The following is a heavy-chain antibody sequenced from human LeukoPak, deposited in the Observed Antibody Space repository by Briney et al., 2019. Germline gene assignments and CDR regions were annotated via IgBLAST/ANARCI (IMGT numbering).Heavy chain of an antibody. V-gene: IGHV3-48*03. CDR3: ARERTGDDAFDI. Sequence: GGSLRLSCAASGFTLSGYEMNWVRQAPGKGLEGVSYIGSSGRVMYYADSVQGRFTISRDNAKNSLYLQMNSLRVEDTAVYYCARERTGDDAFDIWGQGTMVTVSS. CDR2: IGSSGRVM. D-gene: IGHD7-27*01. J-gene: IGHJ3*02. CDR1: GFTLSGYE.